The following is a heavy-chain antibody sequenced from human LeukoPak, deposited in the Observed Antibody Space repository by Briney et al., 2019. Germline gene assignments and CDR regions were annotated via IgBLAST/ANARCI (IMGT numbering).Heavy chain of an antibody. CDR3: AKDIGYSSGWTFDY. V-gene: IGHV3-23*01. Sequence: GGSLRLSCAASGFTGSNNYMSWVRQAPGKGLEWVSTISNNGGRIYYADSVKGRFTISRDNSKNTLYLQMNSLRAEDTAVYYCAKDIGYSSGWTFDYWGQGTLVTVSS. D-gene: IGHD6-19*01. CDR2: ISNNGGRI. J-gene: IGHJ4*02. CDR1: GFTGSNNY.